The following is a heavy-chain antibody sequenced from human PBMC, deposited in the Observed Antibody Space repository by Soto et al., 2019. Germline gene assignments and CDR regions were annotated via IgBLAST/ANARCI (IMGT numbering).Heavy chain of an antibody. V-gene: IGHV1-18*01. D-gene: IGHD2-2*01. CDR1: GYTFTSYG. CDR2: ISAYNGNT. Sequence: GASVKVSCRASGYTFTSYGISWVRQAPEQGLEWMGWISAYNGNTNYAQKLQGRVTMTTDTSTSTAYMELRSLRSDDTAVYYCARFWRGPAAIYYYYGMDVWGQGTTVTVSS. CDR3: ARFWRGPAAIYYYYGMDV. J-gene: IGHJ6*02.